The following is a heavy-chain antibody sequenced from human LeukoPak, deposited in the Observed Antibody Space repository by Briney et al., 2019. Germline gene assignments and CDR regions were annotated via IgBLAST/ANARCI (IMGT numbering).Heavy chain of an antibody. CDR3: ARQRSYYDILTGYSPGGDFDY. CDR2: IYHSGST. Sequence: SETLSLTCAVSGGSIGSDNWWTWVRQPPGKGLEWIGEIYHSGSTNYNPSLKSRVTISVDKSKNQFSLKLSSVTAADTAVYYCARQRSYYDILTGYSPGGDFDYWGQGTLVTVSS. CDR1: GGSIGSDNW. J-gene: IGHJ4*02. V-gene: IGHV4-4*02. D-gene: IGHD3-9*01.